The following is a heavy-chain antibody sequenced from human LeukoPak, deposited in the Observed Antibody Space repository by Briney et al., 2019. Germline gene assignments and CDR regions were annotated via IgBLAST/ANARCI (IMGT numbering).Heavy chain of an antibody. CDR2: ISYTGTYI. CDR3: VRDRGTYRPIDY. Sequence: GGSLRLSCAASGFTFNDYSMNWVRQAPGKGLEWVSSISYTGTYIYYADSVKGRFTISRDNAQNSLYLQMNSLRAEDTAIYYCVRDRGTYRPIDYWGQGTLVTVSS. J-gene: IGHJ4*02. D-gene: IGHD1-26*01. CDR1: GFTFNDYS. V-gene: IGHV3-21*04.